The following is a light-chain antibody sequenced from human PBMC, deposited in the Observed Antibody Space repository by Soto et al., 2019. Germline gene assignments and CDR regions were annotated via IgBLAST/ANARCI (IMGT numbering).Light chain of an antibody. CDR1: QSVSSY. V-gene: IGKV3-11*01. J-gene: IGKJ5*01. Sequence: GLPQTSGTLSFSPGERATLACRASQSVSSYLAWYQQKPGKAPKLLIYDASTRDSGIPARFSGSGSGTEFTLTISSLQPEDFATYYCQQYDYWPLPFGHGTRLEIK. CDR3: QQYDYWPLP. CDR2: DAS.